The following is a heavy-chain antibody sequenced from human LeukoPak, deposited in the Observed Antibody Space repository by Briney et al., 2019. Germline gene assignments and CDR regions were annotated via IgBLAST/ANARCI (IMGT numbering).Heavy chain of an antibody. CDR3: ARHGSSWSEFDY. D-gene: IGHD6-13*01. CDR1: GGSISSYY. Sequence: SETLSLTCAVSGGSISSYYWSWIRQPPGKGLEWIGYIYTSGSTNYNPSLKSRVTISVDTSKNQFSLKLSSVTAADTAVYYCARHGSSWSEFDYWGQGTLVTVSS. V-gene: IGHV4-4*09. J-gene: IGHJ4*02. CDR2: IYTSGST.